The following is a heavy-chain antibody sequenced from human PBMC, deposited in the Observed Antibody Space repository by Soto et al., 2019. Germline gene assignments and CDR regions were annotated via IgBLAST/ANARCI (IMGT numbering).Heavy chain of an antibody. CDR1: VGSIGSDY. J-gene: IGHJ4*02. CDR3: VRHAGGADNDSFDY. D-gene: IGHD4-17*01. CDR2: IVYSGSN. V-gene: IGHV4-59*08. Sequence: SDTVSRTCTVSVGSIGSDYSSLFLQPPGKGLEWIGYIVYSGSNNDNPALKSRVTISVDTSKKQLYLMRSSVTAEETDVYYCVRHAGGADNDSFDYWGQASIVNVSS.